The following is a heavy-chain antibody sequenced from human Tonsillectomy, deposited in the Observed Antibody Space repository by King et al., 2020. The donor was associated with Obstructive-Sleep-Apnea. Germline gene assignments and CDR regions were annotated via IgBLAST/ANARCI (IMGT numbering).Heavy chain of an antibody. Sequence: VQLVESGGGLVQPGGSLRLSCAASGFTFSSYWMHWVRQAPGKGLMWVSRLNSEGSYISYADSVKGRFTISRDNAKNTLYLQMNSLRPEDTAVYYCARGGYYGSGSHAFDMWGQGTMVTVSS. CDR1: GFTFSSYW. CDR2: LNSEGSYI. CDR3: ARGGYYGSGSHAFDM. D-gene: IGHD3-10*01. V-gene: IGHV3-74*02. J-gene: IGHJ3*02.